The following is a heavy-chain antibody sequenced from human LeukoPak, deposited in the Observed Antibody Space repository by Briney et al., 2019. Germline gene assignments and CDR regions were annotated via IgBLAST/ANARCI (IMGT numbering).Heavy chain of an antibody. CDR3: ARVTTTPGYYYYRDV. CDR2: IIPIFGTA. D-gene: IGHD1-14*01. CDR1: GGTFSSYA. Sequence: ASVTVSCKASGGTFSSYAISWVRQAPAQGLEWMGGIIPIFGTANYAQKFQGRVTITADESTSTAYMELSSLRSEDTAVYYCARVTTTPGYYYYRDVWGKGTTVTISS. J-gene: IGHJ6*03. V-gene: IGHV1-69*13.